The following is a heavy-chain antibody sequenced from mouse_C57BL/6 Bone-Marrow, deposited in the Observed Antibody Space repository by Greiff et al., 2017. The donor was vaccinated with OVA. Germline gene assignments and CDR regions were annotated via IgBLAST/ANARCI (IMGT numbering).Heavy chain of an antibody. CDR2: INPGSGGT. CDR1: GYAFTNYL. Sequence: LQESGAELVRPGTSVKVSCKASGYAFTNYLIEWVKQRPGQGLEWIGVINPGSGGTNYNEKFKGKATLTADKSSSTAYMQLSSLTSEDSAVYFCARHFYYYGSSYTWFAYWGQGTLVTVSA. J-gene: IGHJ3*01. V-gene: IGHV1-54*01. D-gene: IGHD1-1*01. CDR3: ARHFYYYGSSYTWFAY.